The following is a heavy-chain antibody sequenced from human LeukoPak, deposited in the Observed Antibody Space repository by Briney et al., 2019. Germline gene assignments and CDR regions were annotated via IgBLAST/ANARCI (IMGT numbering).Heavy chain of an antibody. V-gene: IGHV3-9*01. J-gene: IGHJ6*02. CDR1: GFTFDDYA. CDR2: ISWNSGSI. Sequence: GGSLRLSCAASGFTFDDYAMHWVRQAPGKGLEWVSGISWNSGSIGYADSVKGRFTISRDNAKNSLYLQMNSLRAEDTALYYCAKDFDYDFPNGMDVWGQGTTVTVSS. CDR3: AKDFDYDFPNGMDV. D-gene: IGHD3-3*01.